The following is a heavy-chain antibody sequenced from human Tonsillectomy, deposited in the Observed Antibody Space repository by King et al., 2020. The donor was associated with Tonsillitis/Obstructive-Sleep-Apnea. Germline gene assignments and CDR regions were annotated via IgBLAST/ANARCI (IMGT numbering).Heavy chain of an antibody. D-gene: IGHD6-19*01. CDR3: AKVLRSGWALYF. V-gene: IGHV3-30*18. J-gene: IGHJ4*01. CDR1: GFSFSSNG. CDR2: ISHDGSNK. Sequence: QLVQSGGGVVQPGRSLRLSCAASGFSFSSNGMHWVRQAPGKGLEWVAVISHDGSNKDYADSVKGRFTISRDNYKNTLYLQMNTLRAEDTAVYYCAKVLRSGWALYFWGQGTLVTVSS.